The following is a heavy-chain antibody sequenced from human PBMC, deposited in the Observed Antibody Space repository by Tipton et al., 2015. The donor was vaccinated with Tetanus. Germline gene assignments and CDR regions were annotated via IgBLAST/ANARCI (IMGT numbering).Heavy chain of an antibody. V-gene: IGHV1-18*01. CDR1: GYTFTRYG. Sequence: QVQLVQSGPEVKKPGASVKVSCKASGYTFTRYGLTWVRQAPGQGPEWLGWISGYNGNTKYAPKFQGRVTMTTDTTTNTAYLELRSLRSEDTAVYYCARAPNRISRAYDYWGQGTQITVSS. CDR3: ARAPNRISRAYDY. CDR2: ISGYNGNT. J-gene: IGHJ4*02. D-gene: IGHD1-14*01.